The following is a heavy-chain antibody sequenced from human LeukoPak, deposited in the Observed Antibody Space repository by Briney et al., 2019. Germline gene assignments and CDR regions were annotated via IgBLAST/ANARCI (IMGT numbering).Heavy chain of an antibody. CDR3: AREASSSWTPFFDY. CDR2: ISSNGGST. Sequence: GGSLRLSCAASGFTFSSYAMNWVRQAPGKGLQYVSAISSNGGSTYYANSVKGRFTISRDNSKNTLYLQMGSLRPEDMAVYYCAREASSSWTPFFDYWGQGTLVTVCS. J-gene: IGHJ4*02. D-gene: IGHD6-13*01. V-gene: IGHV3-64*01. CDR1: GFTFSSYA.